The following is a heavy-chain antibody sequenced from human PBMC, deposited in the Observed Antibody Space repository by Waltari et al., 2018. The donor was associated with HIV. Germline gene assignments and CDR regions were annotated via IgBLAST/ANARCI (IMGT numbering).Heavy chain of an antibody. V-gene: IGHV4-30-4*01. CDR1: RGSIRSGAYS. Sequence: QVQLQESGPGLVKPSQTLSLTCTVSRGSIRSGAYSWSWIRPPPGKGLEWIGYIYYSGSTYYNPSLKSRVTISVDTSKNQFSLKLSSVTAADTAVYYCARAADGYPLNRFDPWGQGTLVTVSS. CDR3: ARAADGYPLNRFDP. D-gene: IGHD5-18*01. J-gene: IGHJ5*02. CDR2: IYYSGST.